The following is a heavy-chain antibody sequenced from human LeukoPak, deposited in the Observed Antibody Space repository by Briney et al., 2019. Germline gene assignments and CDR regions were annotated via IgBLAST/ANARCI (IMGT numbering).Heavy chain of an antibody. CDR1: GGTFSSYA. V-gene: IGHV1-69*13. CDR3: ARGRYDSSGYYSYVYYYYMDV. CDR2: IIPIFGTA. Sequence: ASVKVSCKASGGTFSSYAISWVRQAPGQGLEWMGGIIPIFGTANYAQKFQGRVTITADESASTAYMELSSLRSEDTAVYYCARGRYDSSGYYSYVYYYYMDVWGKGTTVTISS. J-gene: IGHJ6*03. D-gene: IGHD3-22*01.